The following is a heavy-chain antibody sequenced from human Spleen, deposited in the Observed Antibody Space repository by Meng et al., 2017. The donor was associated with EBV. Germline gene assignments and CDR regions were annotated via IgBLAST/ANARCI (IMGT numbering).Heavy chain of an antibody. CDR1: GGSIYAYY. D-gene: IGHD5-12*01. Sequence: QVQLHQAGPGLVKASETLSLTCSVSGGSIYAYYWNWIRQPPGKALEWIGYAYYTARTNYNPSLKSRVTISLDTAKNEFSLDLSSVTAADTAVYYCARNGYDLYFDSWGQGSLVTVSS. V-gene: IGHV4-59*01. CDR3: ARNGYDLYFDS. J-gene: IGHJ4*02. CDR2: AYYTART.